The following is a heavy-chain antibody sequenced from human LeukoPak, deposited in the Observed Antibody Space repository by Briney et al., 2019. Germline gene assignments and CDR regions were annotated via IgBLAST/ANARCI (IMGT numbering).Heavy chain of an antibody. Sequence: SETLPLTCGVYGGSFSDYFWTWIRETPGKGLEYIGEILHSGSTDYTPSLKSRVTISVDTSKKQCSLRVTTVTAADTAVYYCARGTGRTAGSPNYFDLWGQGTLVTVSS. CDR2: ILHSGST. CDR3: ARGTGRTAGSPNYFDL. J-gene: IGHJ4*02. V-gene: IGHV4-34*01. CDR1: GGSFSDYF. D-gene: IGHD1-26*01.